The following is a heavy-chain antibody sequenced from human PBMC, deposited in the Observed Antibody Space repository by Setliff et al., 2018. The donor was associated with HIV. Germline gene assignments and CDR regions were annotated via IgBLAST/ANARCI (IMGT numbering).Heavy chain of an antibody. CDR2: IGAGGSDT. CDR3: GVTPPDEYFYF. CDR1: GFNFNSYI. D-gene: IGHD4-4*01. J-gene: IGHJ1*01. Sequence: VGSLRLSCAGSGFNFNSYIMTWVRQAPGRGLEWVSSIGAGGSDTYYADSVRGRFTLSRDNAKNSLFLQLNSLRTEDTAVYFCGVTPPDEYFYFWGQGTLVTVSS. V-gene: IGHV3-21*01.